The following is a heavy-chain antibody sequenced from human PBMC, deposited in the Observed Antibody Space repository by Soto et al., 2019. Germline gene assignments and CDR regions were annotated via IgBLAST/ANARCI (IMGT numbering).Heavy chain of an antibody. CDR2: TIHSGST. V-gene: IGHV4-34*02. CDR1: GGSFSGYF. CDR3: ARGGYGGNSGLGQLDY. J-gene: IGHJ4*02. Sequence: QVQLQQWGAGLLKPSETLSLTCVVYGGSFSGYFWSWIRQPPGKGLEWIGQTIHSGSTNYNPSRKSRVTISVDTSKNLFSLELRSVTAADTAVYYCARGGYGGNSGLGQLDYWGQGTLVTVSS. D-gene: IGHD4-17*01.